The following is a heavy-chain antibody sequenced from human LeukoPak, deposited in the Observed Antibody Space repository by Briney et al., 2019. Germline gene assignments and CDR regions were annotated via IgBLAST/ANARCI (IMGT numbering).Heavy chain of an antibody. CDR2: IYPGDSAT. CDR1: GYSFTNYW. Sequence: GESLKISCKGSGYSFTNYWIGWVRQMPGKGLEWMGIIYPGDSATRYSPSFQGQVTFSADKSISTAYLQWSSLKASDTAIYYCARRGRDGYNTYYFDYWGQGTLVTVSS. V-gene: IGHV5-51*01. D-gene: IGHD5-24*01. J-gene: IGHJ4*02. CDR3: ARRGRDGYNTYYFDY.